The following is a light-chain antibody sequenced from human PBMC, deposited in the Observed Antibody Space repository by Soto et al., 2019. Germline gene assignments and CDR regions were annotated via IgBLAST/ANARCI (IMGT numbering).Light chain of an antibody. CDR2: TNN. J-gene: IGLJ3*02. CDR1: SSNIGSNT. Sequence: QSVLTQPPSASGTPWQRVTISCSGSSSNIGSNTVNWYQQLPGAAPKLLIYTNNQRPSGVPDRFSDSKSGTSASLAISGLQSEDEGDYYCAAWDVSLQSWVFGGGTKLTVL. CDR3: AAWDVSLQSWV. V-gene: IGLV1-44*01.